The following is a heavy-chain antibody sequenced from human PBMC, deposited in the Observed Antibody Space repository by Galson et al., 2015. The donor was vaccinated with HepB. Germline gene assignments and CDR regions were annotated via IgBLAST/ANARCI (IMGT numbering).Heavy chain of an antibody. CDR1: GFTFYDYA. CDR2: ISWNGGTI. CDR3: AKAPRGSYYVTYFAL. V-gene: IGHV3-9*01. J-gene: IGHJ4*02. D-gene: IGHD3-10*01. Sequence: SLRLSCAASGFTFYDYAMHWVRQVPGKGPEWVAGISWNGGTITYADSVKGRFTISRDNAKNSLYLQMSSLRVEDTAFYFCAKAPRGSYYVTYFALWGRGTLVTVSS.